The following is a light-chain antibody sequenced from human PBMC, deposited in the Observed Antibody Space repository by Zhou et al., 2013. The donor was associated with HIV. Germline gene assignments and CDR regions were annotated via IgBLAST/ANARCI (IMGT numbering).Light chain of an antibody. CDR2: EAS. CDR3: QQYDNLPRPPIT. Sequence: DIEMTQSPSSLSASVGDKVTFTCRASQSVGSRLAWYQQRPGRVPNLLIYEASTLQTGVPSRFSGSGSGTDFTFTISSLQPEDIATYYCQQYDNLPRPPITFGQGTRLEIK. CDR1: QSVGSR. J-gene: IGKJ5*01. V-gene: IGKV1-5*03.